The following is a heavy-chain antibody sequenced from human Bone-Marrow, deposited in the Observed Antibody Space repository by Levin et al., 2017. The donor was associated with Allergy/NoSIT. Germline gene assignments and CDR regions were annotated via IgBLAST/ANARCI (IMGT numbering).Heavy chain of an antibody. V-gene: IGHV4-31*03. CDR1: GGSISSGGYY. D-gene: IGHD3-10*01. CDR2: IYYSGST. CDR3: ARVQRGSRISYYFDY. J-gene: IGHJ4*02. Sequence: SQTLSLTCTVSGGSISSGGYYWSWIRQHPGKGLEWIGYIYYSGSTYYNPSLKSRVTISVDTSKNQFSLKLSSVTAADTAVYYCARVQRGSRISYYFDYWGQGTLVTVSS.